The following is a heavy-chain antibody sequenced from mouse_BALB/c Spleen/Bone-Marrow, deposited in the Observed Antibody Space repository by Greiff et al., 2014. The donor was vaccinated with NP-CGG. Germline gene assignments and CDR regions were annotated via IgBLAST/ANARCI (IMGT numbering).Heavy chain of an antibody. CDR3: ARRHYGSSYGYFDV. CDR1: GFTFSSFG. V-gene: IGHV5-17*02. Sequence: DVMLVESGGGLVQPGGSRKLSCAASGFTFSSFGMHWVRQAPEKGLEWVAYISSGSSTIYYADSVKGRSTISRDNPKNTLFLQMTSLRSDDTAMYYCARRHYGSSYGYFDVWGAGTTVTVSS. CDR2: ISSGSSTI. J-gene: IGHJ1*01. D-gene: IGHD1-1*01.